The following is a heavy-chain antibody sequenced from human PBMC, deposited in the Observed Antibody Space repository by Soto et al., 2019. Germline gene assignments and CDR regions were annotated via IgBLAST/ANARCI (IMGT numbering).Heavy chain of an antibody. CDR3: ARRPLISRSYYDFWSGSALDY. V-gene: IGHV4-34*01. D-gene: IGHD3-3*01. J-gene: IGHJ4*02. CDR1: GLTFSIYG. Sequence: LSCAAAGLTFSIYGMHWVRQAPGKGLEWIGEINHSGSTNHNPSLKSRVTISVDTSKNQFSLKLSSVTAADTAVYYCARRPLISRSYYDFWSGSALDYWGQGTLVTVSS. CDR2: INHSGST.